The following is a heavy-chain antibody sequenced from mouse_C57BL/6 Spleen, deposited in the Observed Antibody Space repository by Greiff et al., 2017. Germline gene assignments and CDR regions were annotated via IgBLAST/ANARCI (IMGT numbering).Heavy chain of an antibody. CDR3: AREGNYDDYAMDY. J-gene: IGHJ4*01. Sequence: QVQLQQPGAELVKPGASVKLSCKASGYTFTSYWMHWVKQRPGKGLEWIGMIHPNSGSTNYNEKFKSKATLTVDKSSSTAYMQLSSLTSEDSAVXYCAREGNYDDYAMDYWGQGTSVTVSS. CDR2: IHPNSGST. CDR1: GYTFTSYW. V-gene: IGHV1-64*01. D-gene: IGHD2-1*01.